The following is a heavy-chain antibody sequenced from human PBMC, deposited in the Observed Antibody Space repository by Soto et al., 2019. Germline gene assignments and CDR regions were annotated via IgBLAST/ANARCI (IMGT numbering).Heavy chain of an antibody. J-gene: IGHJ6*04. CDR2: ISSSSSTI. Sequence: EVQLVESGGGLVQPGGSLRLSCAASGFTFSSYSMNWVRQAPGKGLEWVSYISSSSSTIYYADSVKGRFTISRDNAKISLYLQMNSLRDEDTAVYYCAREAVRGVIGYYYYYGMDVWGKGTTVTVSS. CDR1: GFTFSSYS. V-gene: IGHV3-48*02. D-gene: IGHD3-10*01. CDR3: AREAVRGVIGYYYYYGMDV.